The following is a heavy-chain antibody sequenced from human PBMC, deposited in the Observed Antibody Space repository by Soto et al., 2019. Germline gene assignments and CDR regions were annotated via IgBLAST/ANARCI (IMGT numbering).Heavy chain of an antibody. J-gene: IGHJ4*02. CDR3: ARDIGYDSSGYPLTDY. CDR2: IYYSGST. V-gene: IGHV4-30-4*01. Sequence: SETLSLTCTVSGGSISSGDYYWSWIRQPPGKGLEWIGYIYYSGSTYYNPSLKSRVTISVDTSKNQFSLKLSSVTAADTAVYYCARDIGYDSSGYPLTDYWGQGTLVTVSS. D-gene: IGHD3-22*01. CDR1: GGSISSGDYY.